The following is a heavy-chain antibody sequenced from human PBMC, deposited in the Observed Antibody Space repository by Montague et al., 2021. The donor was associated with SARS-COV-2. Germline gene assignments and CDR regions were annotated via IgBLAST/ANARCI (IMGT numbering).Heavy chain of an antibody. CDR1: GDSVWSNTAA. V-gene: IGHV6-1*01. CDR3: VGDTGSAQAGFDA. J-gene: IGHJ4*02. D-gene: IGHD4-17*01. CDR2: TNYRSKWTS. Sequence: CAISGDSVWSNTAAWNWIRQAPSGGREWLGRTNYRSKWTSDYATSVEGRISIDPDTSKNQFFLHLRSVTPEDTGVYYCVGDTGSAQAGFDAWGQGTLVTVSS.